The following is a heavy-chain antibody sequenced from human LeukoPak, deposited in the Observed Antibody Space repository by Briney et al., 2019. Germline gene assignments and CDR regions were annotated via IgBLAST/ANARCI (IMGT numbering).Heavy chain of an antibody. CDR3: AREGRRGYWFDP. CDR2: VNSFSGGT. D-gene: IGHD3-10*01. Sequence: ASVKVSCKASGYTFTAYYIHWLRQAPGQGLEWMGWVNSFSGGTIPAQKFQDRVTMTKDTSINTAYMELSSLRSDDTAVYYCAREGRRGYWFDPWGQGTLVTVSS. J-gene: IGHJ5*02. CDR1: GYTFTAYY. V-gene: IGHV1-2*02.